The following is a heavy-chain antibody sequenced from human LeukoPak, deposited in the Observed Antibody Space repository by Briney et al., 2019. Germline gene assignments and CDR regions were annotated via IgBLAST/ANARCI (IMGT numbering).Heavy chain of an antibody. J-gene: IGHJ4*02. V-gene: IGHV3-48*02. D-gene: IGHD3-10*01. Sequence: GGSLRLSCAASGFTFSSYGMNWVRQAPGKGLEFVAYISSSGATIYHADSLKGRFTISRDNAKNSLYLQMNSLRDEDTAVYFCVRANSLMVRGVITYFDSWGQGTLVTVSS. CDR2: ISSSGATI. CDR1: GFTFSSYG. CDR3: VRANSLMVRGVITYFDS.